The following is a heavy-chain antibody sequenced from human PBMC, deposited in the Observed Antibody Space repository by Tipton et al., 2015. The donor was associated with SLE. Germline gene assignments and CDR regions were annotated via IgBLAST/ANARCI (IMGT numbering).Heavy chain of an antibody. J-gene: IGHJ6*03. Sequence: TLSLTCTVSGGSISNYSWSWIRQPPGKGLEWIGSIYHSGNTYSNPSLKSRVTMSVDTSENQFSLRVTSVTAADSAIYYCTRDRTPDYYYYYMDVWGKGTTVTVSS. CDR2: IYHSGNT. CDR3: TRDRTPDYYYYYMDV. CDR1: GGSISNYS. D-gene: IGHD2-15*01. V-gene: IGHV4-59*12.